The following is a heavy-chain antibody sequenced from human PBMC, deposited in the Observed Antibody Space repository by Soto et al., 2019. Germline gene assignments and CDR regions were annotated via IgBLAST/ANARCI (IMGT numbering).Heavy chain of an antibody. CDR3: ARWRDYGDSAHFDY. CDR1: RGSFSGYY. J-gene: IGHJ4*02. V-gene: IGHV4-34*01. Sequence: PSETLSLTCAAYRGSFSGYYWSWIRQPPGKGLKWIGEINHSGSTNYNPSLKSRVTISVDTSKNQFSLKLSSVTAADTAVYYCARWRDYGDSAHFDYWGKGTRVTVSS. CDR2: INHSGST. D-gene: IGHD4-17*01.